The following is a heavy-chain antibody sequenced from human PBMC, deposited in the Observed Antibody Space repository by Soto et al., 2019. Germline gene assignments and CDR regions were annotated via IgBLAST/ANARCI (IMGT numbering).Heavy chain of an antibody. J-gene: IGHJ2*01. CDR1: GYSFTSHW. CDR3: ARGDTALSYWYFDL. CDR2: IDPSDSYT. V-gene: IGHV5-10-1*01. Sequence: GESVKISCKGSGYSFTSHWISWVRQMPGKGLEWMGRIDPSDSYTSYSPSFQGHVTISADKSISTVYLQWSSLKASDTATYYCARGDTALSYWYFDLWGRGTLVTVSS. D-gene: IGHD5-18*01.